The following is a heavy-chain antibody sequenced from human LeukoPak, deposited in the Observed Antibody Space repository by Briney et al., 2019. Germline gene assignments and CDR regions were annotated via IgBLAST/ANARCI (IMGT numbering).Heavy chain of an antibody. Sequence: GESLKISCKGSGYSFTSYWIGWVRPLPGKGLEWMGIIYPGDSDTRYSPSFQGQVTISADKSISTAYLQWSSLKASDTAMYYCARRLSGGGNSSWFDPWGQGTLVTVSS. J-gene: IGHJ5*02. V-gene: IGHV5-51*01. CDR3: ARRLSGGGNSSWFDP. D-gene: IGHD4-23*01. CDR1: GYSFTSYW. CDR2: IYPGDSDT.